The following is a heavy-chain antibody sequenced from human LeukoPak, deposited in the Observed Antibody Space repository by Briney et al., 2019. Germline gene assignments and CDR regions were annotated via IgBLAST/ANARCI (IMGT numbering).Heavy chain of an antibody. V-gene: IGHV3-11*04. Sequence: PGGSLRLSCTASGFTFSYHYMSWIRQAPGKGLEWISYVSTDGNTIYYADSVKGRFTISRDNARNLVYLHMNSLRDEDTAVYYCAGDPLYITILGVVIPEGALDIWGQGTMVTVSS. CDR1: GFTFSYHY. CDR2: VSTDGNTI. J-gene: IGHJ3*02. D-gene: IGHD3-3*01. CDR3: AGDPLYITILGVVIPEGALDI.